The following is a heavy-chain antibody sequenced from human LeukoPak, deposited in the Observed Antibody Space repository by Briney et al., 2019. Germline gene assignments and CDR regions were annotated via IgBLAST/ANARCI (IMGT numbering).Heavy chain of an antibody. CDR3: AKGSSGYISWYDY. CDR1: GFTFSSFG. J-gene: IGHJ4*02. V-gene: IGHV3-30*18. CDR2: ISYDGSNK. Sequence: GGSLRLSCAASGFTFSSFGMHWVRQAPGKGLEWVAVISYDGSNKYYADSVKGRFTISRDNSKNTLHLQMNSLRSEDTAVYYCAKGSSGYISWYDYWGQGTLVTVSS. D-gene: IGHD3-22*01.